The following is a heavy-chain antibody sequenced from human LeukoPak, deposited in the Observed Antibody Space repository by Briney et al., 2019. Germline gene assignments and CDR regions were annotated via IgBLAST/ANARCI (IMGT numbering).Heavy chain of an antibody. D-gene: IGHD3-10*01. CDR1: GFTFSSSS. CDR2: IDSTSAYK. Sequence: PGGSLRLSCAASGFTFSSSSMNWVRQAPGKGLERVSYIDSTSAYKLYTGSAEGRFTISRDNAKNSLYLQMNSLRAEDTDVYYCARDTSGSYAITYFDYWGHGALVTVSA. V-gene: IGHV3-21*01. J-gene: IGHJ4*01. CDR3: ARDTSGSYAITYFDY.